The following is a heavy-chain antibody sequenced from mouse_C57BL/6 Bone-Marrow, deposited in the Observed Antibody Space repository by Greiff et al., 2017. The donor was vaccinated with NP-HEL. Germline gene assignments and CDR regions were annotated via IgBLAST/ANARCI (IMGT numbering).Heavy chain of an antibody. CDR2: IDPSDSYT. Sequence: QVQLKQPGAELVKPGASVKLSCKASGYTFTSYWMQWVKQRPGQGLEWIGEIDPSDSYTNYNQKFKGKATLTVDTSSSTAYMQLSSLTSEDSAVYYCASGITRKDYWGQGTTLTVSS. J-gene: IGHJ2*01. D-gene: IGHD1-1*01. V-gene: IGHV1-50*01. CDR1: GYTFTSYW. CDR3: ASGITRKDY.